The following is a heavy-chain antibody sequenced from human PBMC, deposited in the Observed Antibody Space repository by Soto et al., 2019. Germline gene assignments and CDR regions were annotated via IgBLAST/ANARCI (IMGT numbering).Heavy chain of an antibody. CDR1: GYSISTVDYF. V-gene: IGHV4-30-4*01. CDR3: ARGRYCLTGRCFPNWFDS. J-gene: IGHJ5*01. CDR2: IYKSATT. D-gene: IGHD2-15*01. Sequence: TLSLTCSVSGYSISTVDYFWAWIRQPPGQALEYIGYIYKSATTYYNPSFESRVAISLDTSKSQFSLNVTSVTAADTAVYFCARGRYCLTGRCFPNWFDSWSQGTLVTVSS.